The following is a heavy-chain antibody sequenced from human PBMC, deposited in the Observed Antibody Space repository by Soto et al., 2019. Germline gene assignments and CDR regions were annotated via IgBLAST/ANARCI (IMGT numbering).Heavy chain of an antibody. CDR3: ARHPHHGSGVFGGMDV. CDR2: IYPCDSDT. J-gene: IGHJ6*02. CDR1: GYSFTSYW. V-gene: IGHV5-51*01. Sequence: GESPKISSTGSGYSFTSYWIGWVRQMPGKGLECMGIIYPCDSDTRYSPSFQGPVSSSADKSVITACLQWRRLRASDTAMFYCARHPHHGSGVFGGMDVWGQGTTVTVSS. D-gene: IGHD3-10*01.